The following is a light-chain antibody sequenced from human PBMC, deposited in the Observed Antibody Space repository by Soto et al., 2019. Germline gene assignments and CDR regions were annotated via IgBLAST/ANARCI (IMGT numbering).Light chain of an antibody. CDR2: GAS. CDR1: QSVSSSY. J-gene: IGKJ5*01. CDR3: QQYGSSPSIT. Sequence: IVMTQSPATLSVSPWERATLSCRASQSVSSSYLAWYQQKPGQAPRLLIYGASSRATGIPDRFSGSGSGTDFTLTISRLEPEDFAVYYCQQYGSSPSITFGQGTRLEIK. V-gene: IGKV3-20*01.